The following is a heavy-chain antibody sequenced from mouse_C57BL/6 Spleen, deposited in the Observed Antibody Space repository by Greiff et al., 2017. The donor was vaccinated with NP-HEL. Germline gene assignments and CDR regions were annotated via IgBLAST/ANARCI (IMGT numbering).Heavy chain of an antibody. CDR2: IYPGDGDT. CDR1: GYAFSSYW. J-gene: IGHJ4*01. V-gene: IGHV1-80*01. CDR3: AREGGWDDAMES. Sequence: QVQLQQSGAELVKPGASVKISCKASGYAFSSYWMNWVKQRPGKGLEWIGQIYPGDGDTNYNGKFKGKATLTADTSSSTAYMQLKRLASEDSAVSFCAREGGWDDAMESGGQGTSVPVAS. D-gene: IGHD4-1*01.